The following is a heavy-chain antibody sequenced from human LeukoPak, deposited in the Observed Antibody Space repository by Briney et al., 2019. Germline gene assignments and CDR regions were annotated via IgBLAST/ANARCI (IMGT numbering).Heavy chain of an antibody. CDR3: ARGNSSGYFLSALGVTFDI. D-gene: IGHD3-22*01. Sequence: ASVKVSCKASGYTFTSYYMHWVRQAPGQGLEWMGWINPNSGGTNYAQKFQGWVTMTRDTSISTAYMELSRLRSDDTAVYYCARGNSSGYFLSALGVTFDIWGQGTMVTVSS. V-gene: IGHV1-2*04. CDR2: INPNSGGT. J-gene: IGHJ3*02. CDR1: GYTFTSYY.